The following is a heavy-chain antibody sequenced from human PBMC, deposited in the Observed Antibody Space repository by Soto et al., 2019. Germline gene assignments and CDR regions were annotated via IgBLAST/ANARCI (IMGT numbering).Heavy chain of an antibody. V-gene: IGHV1-18*01. CDR3: ARDLYGYSYGYGPGY. CDR2: ISAYNGNT. Sequence: QVQLVQSGAEVKKPGASVKVSCKASGYTFTSYGISWVRQAPGQGLDWMGWISAYNGNTTHAQKLQGSVTMTTDTSTSTAYRVLRSLRSDDTAVYYCARDLYGYSYGYGPGYWGQGTLVTVSS. J-gene: IGHJ4*02. D-gene: IGHD5-18*01. CDR1: GYTFTSYG.